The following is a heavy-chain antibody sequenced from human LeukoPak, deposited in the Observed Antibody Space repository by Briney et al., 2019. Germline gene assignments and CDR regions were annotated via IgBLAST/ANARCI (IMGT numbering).Heavy chain of an antibody. V-gene: IGHV4-34*01. Sequence: PSETLSLTCAVYGGSFSGYYWSWIRQPPGKGLEWIGEINHSGSTNYNPSLKSRVTISVDTSKNQFSLKLSSVTAADTAVYYCARAKPHNYYDSSGYYSPSNLDAFDIWGQGTMVTVSS. J-gene: IGHJ3*02. CDR3: ARAKPHNYYDSSGYYSPSNLDAFDI. CDR1: GGSFSGYY. CDR2: INHSGST. D-gene: IGHD3-22*01.